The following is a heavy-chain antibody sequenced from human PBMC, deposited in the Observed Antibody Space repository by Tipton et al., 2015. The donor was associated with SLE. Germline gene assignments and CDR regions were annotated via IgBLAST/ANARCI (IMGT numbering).Heavy chain of an antibody. CDR2: NNSDGSST. J-gene: IGHJ5*02. Sequence: SLRLSCAASGFTFSSYWMHWVRQAPGKGLVWVSRNNSDGSSTTYADSVKGRFTISRDNAKNTLYLQMNSLRAEDTAVYYCARQVTNRWHVVWFDPWGQGTLVTVSS. V-gene: IGHV3-74*01. D-gene: IGHD2-15*01. CDR1: GFTFSSYW. CDR3: ARQVTNRWHVVWFDP.